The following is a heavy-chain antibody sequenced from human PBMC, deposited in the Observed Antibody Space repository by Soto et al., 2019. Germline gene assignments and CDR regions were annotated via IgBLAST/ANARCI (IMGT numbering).Heavy chain of an antibody. CDR1: GYTLTELS. V-gene: IGHV1-24*01. Sequence: ASVKVSCKVSGYTLTELSMHWVRQAPGKGLEWMGGFDPEDGETIYAQKFQGRVTMTEDTSTDTAYMELSRLRSEDTAVYYCATAVLRYFDWLFPFDYWGQGTLVTVSS. CDR3: ATAVLRYFDWLFPFDY. D-gene: IGHD3-9*01. CDR2: FDPEDGET. J-gene: IGHJ4*02.